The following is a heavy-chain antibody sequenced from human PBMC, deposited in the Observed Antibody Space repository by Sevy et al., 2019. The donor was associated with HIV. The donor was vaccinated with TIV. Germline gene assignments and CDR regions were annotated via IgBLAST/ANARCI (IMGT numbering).Heavy chain of an antibody. V-gene: IGHV4-4*07. J-gene: IGHJ4*02. CDR2: FYTSGST. Sequence: SETLSLTCTVSGGSISSYYWSWIRRPAGKGLEWIGRFYTSGSTNDNPSLKSRVTMSVDTSKNQFSLKLSSVTAADTAVYYCAAYDYVWGSYRPYFDYWGQGTLVTVSS. CDR3: AAYDYVWGSYRPYFDY. CDR1: GGSISSYY. D-gene: IGHD3-16*02.